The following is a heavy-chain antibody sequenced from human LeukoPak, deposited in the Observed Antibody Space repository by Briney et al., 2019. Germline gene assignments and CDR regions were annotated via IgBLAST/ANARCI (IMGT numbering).Heavy chain of an antibody. J-gene: IGHJ4*02. CDR2: IYYSGST. D-gene: IGHD6-19*01. Sequence: SETLSLTCAVYGGSFSGYYWCWIRQPPGKGLEWIGYIYYSGSTNYNPSLKSRVTMSVDTSKNEFSLKLSSVTTADTAVYYCATRRIAVAAPFDYWGQGTLVTVSS. V-gene: IGHV4-59*01. CDR1: GGSFSGYY. CDR3: ATRRIAVAAPFDY.